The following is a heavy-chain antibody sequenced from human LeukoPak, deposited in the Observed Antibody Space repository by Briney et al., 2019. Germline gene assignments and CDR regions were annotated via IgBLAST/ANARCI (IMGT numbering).Heavy chain of an antibody. CDR3: ARDRGVPGYYYDSSESTHFDY. CDR2: ISSSGSNI. V-gene: IGHV3-48*03. D-gene: IGHD3-22*01. CDR1: GFNFSSYE. J-gene: IGHJ4*02. Sequence: GGSLRLSCGASGFNFSSYEMHWVRQAPGKGLEWISYISSSGSNIYYGESVQGRFTISRDNAKNSLYLQMNSLRAEDTAVYYCARDRGVPGYYYDSSESTHFDYWGQGTLVTVSS.